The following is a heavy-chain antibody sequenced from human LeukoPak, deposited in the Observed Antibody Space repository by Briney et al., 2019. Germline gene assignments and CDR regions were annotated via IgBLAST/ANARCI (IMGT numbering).Heavy chain of an antibody. J-gene: IGHJ4*02. CDR1: GGSVSSGSYY. CDR2: INHSGST. CDR3: ARGRSL. D-gene: IGHD2-15*01. Sequence: SETLSLTCTVSGGSVSSGSYYWSWIRQPPGTGLEWIGEINHSGSTNYNPSLKSRVTISVDTSKNQFSLKLSSVTAADTAVYYCARGRSLWGQGTLVTVSS. V-gene: IGHV4-39*07.